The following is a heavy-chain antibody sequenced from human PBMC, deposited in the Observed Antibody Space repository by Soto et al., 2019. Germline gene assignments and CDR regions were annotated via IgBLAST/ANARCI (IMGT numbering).Heavy chain of an antibody. CDR1: GGTFSSYA. CDR3: ARKQGLGAFDI. J-gene: IGHJ3*02. V-gene: IGHV1-69*06. CDR2: IIPIFGTA. Sequence: QVQLVQSGAEVKKPGYSVKVSCKASGGTFSSYAISWVRQAPGQGLEWVGGIIPIFGTANYAQKFQDRVTITADKSTSTAYMELRSLRSEDTAVYYCARKQGLGAFDIWGQGTMVTVSS.